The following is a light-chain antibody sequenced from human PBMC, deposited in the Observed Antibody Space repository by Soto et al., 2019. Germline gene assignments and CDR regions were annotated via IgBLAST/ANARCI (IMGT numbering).Light chain of an antibody. Sequence: VIWVTQSPSLLSASTGDRVTISCRLSQDISYYLAWYQQKPGKAPELLIYGASTLQSGVPSRFSGSGSGTEFTLTISRLQSEDFATYYCQQYENRPYTFGPGTKVDIK. J-gene: IGKJ3*01. V-gene: IGKV1D-8*01. CDR3: QQYENRPYT. CDR2: GAS. CDR1: QDISYY.